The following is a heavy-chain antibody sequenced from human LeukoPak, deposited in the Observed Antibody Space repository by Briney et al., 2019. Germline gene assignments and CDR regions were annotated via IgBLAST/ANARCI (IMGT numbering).Heavy chain of an antibody. CDR3: ARDAYSARSSYYYTAV. J-gene: IGHJ6*03. CDR1: GVSFYDHG. D-gene: IGHD2-21*01. V-gene: IGHV3-9*01. Sequence: GGSLRLSCAASGVSFYDHGMHWVRQAPGKGLEWGSGISGDSGKIGYADRVKGRFTISRDNAKNSLDLQMNSLRPEATAFYYCARDAYSARSSYYYTAVWGKGTTVTASS. CDR2: ISGDSGKI.